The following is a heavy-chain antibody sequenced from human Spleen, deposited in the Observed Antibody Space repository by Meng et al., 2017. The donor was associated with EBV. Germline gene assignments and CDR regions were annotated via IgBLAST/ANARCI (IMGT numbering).Heavy chain of an antibody. CDR2: THHGGNT. CDR3: ASHLLTPGTRGFDH. J-gene: IGHJ4*02. D-gene: IGHD6-13*01. CDR1: GGSITSTNW. V-gene: IGHV4-4*02. Sequence: QVQLRESGPGMVKSSETLSLTCVVSGGSITSTNWWSWVRQPPGKGLEWIGETHHGGNTNYNTSLQSRVIISVDKSKSQFSLQLTSVTAADTALYYCASHLLTPGTRGFDHWGPGILVTVSS.